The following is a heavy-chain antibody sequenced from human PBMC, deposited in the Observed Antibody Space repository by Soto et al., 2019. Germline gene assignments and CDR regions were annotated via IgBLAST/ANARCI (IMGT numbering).Heavy chain of an antibody. D-gene: IGHD3-16*01. J-gene: IGHJ6*02. CDR3: ARGGGYGTFGYYYYYGMDV. Sequence: SETLSLTCAVSGGSISSGGYSWSWIRQPPGKGLEWIGYIYHSGSTYYNPSLKSRVTISVDRSKNQFSLKLSSVTAADTAVYYCARGGGYGTFGYYYYYGMDVWGQGTTVTVSS. CDR1: GGSISSGGYS. V-gene: IGHV4-30-2*01. CDR2: IYHSGST.